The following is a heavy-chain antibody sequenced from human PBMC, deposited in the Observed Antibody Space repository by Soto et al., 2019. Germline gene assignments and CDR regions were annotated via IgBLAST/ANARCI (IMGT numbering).Heavy chain of an antibody. CDR3: AKTSFGMDV. Sequence: QVQLVESGGGVVQPGRSLRLSCAASGFTFSDYGMHWVRQAPGKGLEWVAVISYDGSSKYYADSVKGRFTVYRDNSKNTLYLQMSSLTADDTAVYCCAKTSFGMDVGGQGTTVTVSS. J-gene: IGHJ6*02. CDR1: GFTFSDYG. V-gene: IGHV3-30*18. CDR2: ISYDGSSK.